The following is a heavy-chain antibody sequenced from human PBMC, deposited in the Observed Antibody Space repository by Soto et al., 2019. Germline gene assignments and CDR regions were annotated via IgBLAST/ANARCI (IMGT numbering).Heavy chain of an antibody. CDR3: AKGGTDGDYTFGMDV. CDR1: GFTFSSYG. J-gene: IGHJ6*02. CDR2: ISYDGSNK. Sequence: QVQLVESGGGVVQPGRSLRLSCAASGFTFSSYGMHWVCQAPGKGLEWVAVISYDGSNKYYADSVKGRFTISRDNSKNTLYLQMNSLRAEDTAVYYCAKGGTDGDYTFGMDVWGQGTTVTVSS. D-gene: IGHD4-17*01. V-gene: IGHV3-30*18.